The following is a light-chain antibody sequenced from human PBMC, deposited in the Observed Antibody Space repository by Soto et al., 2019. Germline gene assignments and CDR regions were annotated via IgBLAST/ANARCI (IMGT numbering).Light chain of an antibody. J-gene: IGKJ1*01. CDR2: DAS. Sequence: DIQMTQSPSTLSASLGVRVSITCRASQSISGLLAWYQQKPGKGPEVLIYDASSLESGVPSRFSGSRSGTEFTLTISSLQPDDFATYYCQQYNSYPRTFGLGTKVDIK. V-gene: IGKV1-5*01. CDR1: QSISGL. CDR3: QQYNSYPRT.